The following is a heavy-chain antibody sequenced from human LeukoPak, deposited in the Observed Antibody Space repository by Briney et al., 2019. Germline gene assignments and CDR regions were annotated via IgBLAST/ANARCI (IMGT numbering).Heavy chain of an antibody. V-gene: IGHV3-30*18. CDR3: AKLVTGTTWSEY. D-gene: IGHD1-20*01. CDR1: GLTFSSYG. Sequence: GGSLRLSCAASGLTFSSYGMHWVRQAPGKGLEWVAVISYDGSNKYYADSVKGRFTISRDNSKNTLYLQMNSLRAEDTAVYYCAKLVTGTTWSEYWGQGTLVTVSS. J-gene: IGHJ4*02. CDR2: ISYDGSNK.